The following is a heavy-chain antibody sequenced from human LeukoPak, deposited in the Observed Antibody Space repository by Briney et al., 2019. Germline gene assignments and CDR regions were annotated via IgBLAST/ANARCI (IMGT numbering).Heavy chain of an antibody. J-gene: IGHJ5*02. V-gene: IGHV3-53*01. D-gene: IGHD3-3*01. Sequence: GGSLRLSCAASGFTVSSNYMSWVRQAPGKGLEWASILYTGGSTYYADSVKGRFTISRDNSKNTLYLQMNSLRAEDTAVYYCAREPGFWSGYATWGQGTLVTVSS. CDR3: AREPGFWSGYAT. CDR1: GFTVSSNY. CDR2: LYTGGST.